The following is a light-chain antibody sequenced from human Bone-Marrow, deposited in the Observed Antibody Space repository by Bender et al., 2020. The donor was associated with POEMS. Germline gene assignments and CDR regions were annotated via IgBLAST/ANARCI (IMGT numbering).Light chain of an antibody. V-gene: IGLV2-14*03. CDR2: DVV. CDR1: SSDIGSY. J-gene: IGLJ2*01. Sequence: QSVLTQPASVSASPGQSITISCIGTSSDIGSYVSLYQQHPGKAPKLMLYDVVNRPLGISDRFSGSKSGNTASLTISGLQAEDEADYYCSSYGGDNNVLFGGGTKVTVL. CDR3: SSYGGDNNVL.